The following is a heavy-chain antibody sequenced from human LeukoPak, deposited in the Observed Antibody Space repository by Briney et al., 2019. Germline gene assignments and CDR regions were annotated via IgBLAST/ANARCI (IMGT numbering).Heavy chain of an antibody. Sequence: GGSLRLSCAASGFAVSSKYMNWVRQAPGKGLEWVTVIYLDGRADYADSVKGRFTISSDNSKNTVYLQMNSLKDEDTAVYYCARDAETSLANWGQGTLVTASP. CDR1: GFAVSSKY. D-gene: IGHD5-24*01. CDR3: ARDAETSLAN. J-gene: IGHJ4*02. V-gene: IGHV3-66*01. CDR2: IYLDGRA.